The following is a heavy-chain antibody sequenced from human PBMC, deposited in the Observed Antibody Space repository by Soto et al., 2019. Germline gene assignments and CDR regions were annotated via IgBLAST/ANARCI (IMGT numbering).Heavy chain of an antibody. Sequence: GSGDSTYYADSVKGRFTISRDNSKNMLYLQMNSLRAEDTAVYYCAKRASGSYFDYWGQGTLVTVSS. J-gene: IGHJ4*02. CDR2: GSGDST. V-gene: IGHV3-23*01. D-gene: IGHD3-10*01. CDR3: AKRASGSYFDY.